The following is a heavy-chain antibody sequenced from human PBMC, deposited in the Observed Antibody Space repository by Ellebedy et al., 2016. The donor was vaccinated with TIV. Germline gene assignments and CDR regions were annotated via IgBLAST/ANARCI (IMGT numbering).Heavy chain of an antibody. V-gene: IGHV4-30-4*01. CDR2: IYYSGSA. D-gene: IGHD3-3*01. J-gene: IGHJ4*02. Sequence: SETLSLTXTVSGGSISSGDYYWSWIRQPPEKGLEWIGYIYYSGSAYYNPSLKSRVTISVDTSKNQVSLKLRSVTAADTAVYYCATGKHLFGVDMPSGYWGQGTLVTVSS. CDR1: GGSISSGDYY. CDR3: ATGKHLFGVDMPSGY.